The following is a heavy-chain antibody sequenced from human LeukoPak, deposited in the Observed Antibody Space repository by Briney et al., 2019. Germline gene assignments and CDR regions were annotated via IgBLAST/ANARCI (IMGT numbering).Heavy chain of an antibody. V-gene: IGHV3-30*02. D-gene: IGHD5/OR15-5a*01. CDR3: AKEGPNQSTSDDY. CDR1: GFTFDCCG. CDR2: IRNVGNDK. Sequence: GGSLRLSCAASGFTFDCCGMHWVRQAPGKGLEWVAFIRNVGNDKYYADSVKGRFFISRDNSKNTLSLQMNSLRAEDTAVYYCAKEGPNQSTSDDYWGQGTLVTVSS. J-gene: IGHJ4*02.